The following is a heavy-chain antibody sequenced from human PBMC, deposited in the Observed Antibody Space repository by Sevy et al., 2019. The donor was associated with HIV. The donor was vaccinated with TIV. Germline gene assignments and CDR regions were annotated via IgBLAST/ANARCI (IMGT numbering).Heavy chain of an antibody. V-gene: IGHV4-39*01. J-gene: IGHJ4*02. CDR2: INYSGIT. CDR3: VGPKLTYINGWHYLDY. Sequence: SETLSLTCTVSGASISSSGYYWGWIRQPPGKGLEWTASINYSGITFYNPSLKSRVAISADTSKNQFSLGLSSVTAADSSIYFCVGPKLTYINGWHYLDYWGQGTVVTVSS. D-gene: IGHD6-19*01. CDR1: GASISSSGYY.